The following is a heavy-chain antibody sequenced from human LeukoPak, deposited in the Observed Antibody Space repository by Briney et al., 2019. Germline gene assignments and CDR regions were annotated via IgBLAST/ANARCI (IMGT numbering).Heavy chain of an antibody. Sequence: PGGSLRLSCAASGFTFSNAGMSWVRQAPGKGLEWVGRIKSKTDGGTTDYAAPVKGRFTISRDDSKNTLYLQMNSLKTEDTAVYYCTTDISRGWLRYTPAEGYWGQGTLVTVSS. CDR2: IKSKTDGGTT. CDR1: GFTFSNAG. J-gene: IGHJ4*02. D-gene: IGHD5-12*01. CDR3: TTDISRGWLRYTPAEGY. V-gene: IGHV3-15*01.